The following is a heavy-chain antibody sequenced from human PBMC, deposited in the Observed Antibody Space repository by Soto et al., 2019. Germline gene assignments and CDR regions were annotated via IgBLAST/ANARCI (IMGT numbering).Heavy chain of an antibody. V-gene: IGHV4-34*01. CDR1: GGSFSGYY. D-gene: IGHD3-16*02. CDR2: INHSGST. Sequence: QVQLQQWGAGLLKPSETLSLTCAVYGGSFSGYYWSWIRQPPGKGLEWIGEINHSGSTNYNPSLKSRVTRSVDTSKNQFSLKLSSVTPADTAVYYCARLDDYIWGSYRPLRRFDPWGQGTLVTVSS. J-gene: IGHJ5*02. CDR3: ARLDDYIWGSYRPLRRFDP.